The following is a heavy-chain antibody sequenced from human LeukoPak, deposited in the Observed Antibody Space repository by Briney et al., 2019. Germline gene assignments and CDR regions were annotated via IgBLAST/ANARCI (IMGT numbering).Heavy chain of an antibody. J-gene: IGHJ4*02. Sequence: SETLSLTCSLSGGSISSTSHYWGWIRQPPGKGLEWIGSIYYNGSTYYNPSLKSRVTISVDTSKNQFSLKLSSVTAADTAVYYCARHALGNYDILTGYYNFPDYWGQGTLVTVSS. CDR2: IYYNGST. V-gene: IGHV4-39*01. D-gene: IGHD3-9*01. CDR1: GGSISSTSHY. CDR3: ARHALGNYDILTGYYNFPDY.